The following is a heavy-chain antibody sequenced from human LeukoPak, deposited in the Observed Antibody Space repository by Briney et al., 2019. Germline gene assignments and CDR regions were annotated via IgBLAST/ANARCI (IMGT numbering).Heavy chain of an antibody. Sequence: PSETLSLTCAVYGVSITGYYWSWIRRTPGRGLEWVGEIHYTGATSYNPSLKSRATISTDTSKNQFSLRLSSVTAADTAVYYCARGNILTGYCFDFWGQGALVTVSS. D-gene: IGHD3-9*01. CDR2: IHYTGAT. V-gene: IGHV4-34*01. J-gene: IGHJ4*02. CDR1: GVSITGYY. CDR3: ARGNILTGYCFDF.